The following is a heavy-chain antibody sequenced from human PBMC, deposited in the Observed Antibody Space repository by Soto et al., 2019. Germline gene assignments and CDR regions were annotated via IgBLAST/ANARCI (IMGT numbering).Heavy chain of an antibody. Sequence: SETLSLTSPVSGGSISSSSNHWGWIRQPPGKGLEWIGNIYYSENTYYNPSLKSRVTISVDTSKNQFSLRLTSVTAADTAVYYCATHPPYGPLDHWGQGTLVTVSS. J-gene: IGHJ4*02. CDR1: GGSISSSSNH. V-gene: IGHV4-39*01. D-gene: IGHD4-17*01. CDR2: IYYSENT. CDR3: ATHPPYGPLDH.